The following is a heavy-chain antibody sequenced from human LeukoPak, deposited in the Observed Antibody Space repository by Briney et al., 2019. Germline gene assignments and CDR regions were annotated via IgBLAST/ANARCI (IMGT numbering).Heavy chain of an antibody. Sequence: GASVKVSCKASGGTFSSYAISWVRQATGQGLEWMGWMDPNSGNTGYAQKFQGRVIMTRNTSISTAYMELSSLRSEDTAVYYCARMVRYYYYYGMDVWGQGTTVTVSS. CDR1: GGTFSSYA. D-gene: IGHD4-23*01. CDR3: ARMVRYYYYYGMDV. V-gene: IGHV1-8*02. CDR2: MDPNSGNT. J-gene: IGHJ6*02.